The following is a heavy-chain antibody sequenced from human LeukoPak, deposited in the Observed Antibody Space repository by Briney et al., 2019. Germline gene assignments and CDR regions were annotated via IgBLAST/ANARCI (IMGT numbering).Heavy chain of an antibody. CDR2: INPSGGST. CDR1: GYRFTSYA. CDR3: ARDGPTAAPFDF. J-gene: IGHJ4*02. D-gene: IGHD2-2*01. V-gene: IGHV1-46*01. Sequence: ASVKVSCKASGYRFTSYAMHWVRQAPGQGLEWMGIINPSGGSTSYAQRFQGRVAMTRDTSTTTVYMEVNSLTSEDTAVYFCARDGPTAAPFDFWGQGTLVTVSS.